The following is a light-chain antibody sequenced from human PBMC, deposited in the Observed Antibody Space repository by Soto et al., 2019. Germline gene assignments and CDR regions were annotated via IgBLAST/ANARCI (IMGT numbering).Light chain of an antibody. Sequence: IVLTQSPGTLSLSPGERATLSCRASQSGSSSFLAWYQQKAGQAPRLLIYGVSSRATGIPDRFSGSGSGTDFTLTISSLEPEDFAVYYCQQYGSSTWTFGQGTKVDI. V-gene: IGKV3-20*01. CDR1: QSGSSSF. CDR3: QQYGSSTWT. CDR2: GVS. J-gene: IGKJ1*01.